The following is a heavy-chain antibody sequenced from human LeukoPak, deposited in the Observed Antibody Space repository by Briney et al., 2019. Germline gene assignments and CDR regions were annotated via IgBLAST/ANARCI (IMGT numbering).Heavy chain of an antibody. CDR3: ARDRYSSSTSCHKIPYWYFDL. J-gene: IGHJ2*01. CDR2: IYYSGST. Sequence: SETLSLTCTVSGGSISSSSYYWGWIRQPPGKGLEWIGSIYYSGSTYYNPSLKSRVTISVDTSKNQFSLKLSSVTAADTAVYYCARDRYSSSTSCHKIPYWYFDLWGRGTLVTVSS. V-gene: IGHV4-39*07. CDR1: GGSISSSSYY. D-gene: IGHD2-2*01.